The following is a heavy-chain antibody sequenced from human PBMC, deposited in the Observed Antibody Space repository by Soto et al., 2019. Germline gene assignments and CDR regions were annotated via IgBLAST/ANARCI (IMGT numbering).Heavy chain of an antibody. J-gene: IGHJ4*02. Sequence: PGGCLRLSCSASVFTFSSYSMNCVRQAPGKGLEWVSYISSSSSTIYYADSVKGRFTISRDNAKNSLYLQMNSLRDEDTAVYYCAMIGIYSSGFDYWGQGTLVTVSS. V-gene: IGHV3-48*02. D-gene: IGHD3-22*01. CDR3: AMIGIYSSGFDY. CDR2: ISSSSSTI. CDR1: VFTFSSYS.